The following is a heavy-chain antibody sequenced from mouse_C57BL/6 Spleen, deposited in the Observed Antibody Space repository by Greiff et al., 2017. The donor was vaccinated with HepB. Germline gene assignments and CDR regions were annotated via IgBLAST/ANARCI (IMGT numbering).Heavy chain of an antibody. D-gene: IGHD1-1*01. CDR2: IHPNSGST. V-gene: IGHV1-64*01. CDR3: TRALITTVVATASWYFDV. Sequence: QVQLQQSGAELVKPGASVKLSCKASGYTFTSYWMHWVKQRPGQGLEWIGMIHPNSGSTNNNEKFKSKATRTVDKSSSTAYMQLSSLTSEDSAVYYCTRALITTVVATASWYFDVWGTGTTVTVSS. CDR1: GYTFTSYW. J-gene: IGHJ1*03.